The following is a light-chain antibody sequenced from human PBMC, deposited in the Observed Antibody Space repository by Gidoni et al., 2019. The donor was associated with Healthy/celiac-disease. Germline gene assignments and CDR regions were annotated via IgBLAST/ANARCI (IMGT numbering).Light chain of an antibody. J-gene: IGKJ1*01. CDR3: QQNYSTPLPT. CDR1: QSISSY. Sequence: IQMTHSLSSLSASVGDRVTITCRASQSISSYLNWYQQKPGKAPKLLIYAASSLQSGVPSRFSGSGSGTDFTLTISSLQPEDFATYYCQQNYSTPLPTFXHXTKVDIK. V-gene: IGKV1-39*01. CDR2: AAS.